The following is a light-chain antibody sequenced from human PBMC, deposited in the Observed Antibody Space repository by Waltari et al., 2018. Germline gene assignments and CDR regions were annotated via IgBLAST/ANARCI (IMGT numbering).Light chain of an antibody. CDR2: KDS. CDR3: QAADINGLSWV. CDR1: ALPKQY. J-gene: IGLJ3*02. Sequence: SSELTQPPSVSVSPGQTARITCFGDALPKQYANWYQQKSGQAPVQIIYKDSERPSEIPERFSGSTSGTTGTLTIGGVQPQDEADYYCQAADINGLSWVFGGGTKLTVL. V-gene: IGLV3-25*03.